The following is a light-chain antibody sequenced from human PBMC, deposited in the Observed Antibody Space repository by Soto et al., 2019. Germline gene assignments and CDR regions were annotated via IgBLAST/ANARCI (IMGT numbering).Light chain of an antibody. J-gene: IGKJ4*01. CDR2: DAS. V-gene: IGKV3-20*01. CDR1: QSVSSSY. CDR3: QQYYNWPPLT. Sequence: EIVLTQSPGTLSLSPGDRATLSCRAIQSVSSSYLGWYQQKPGQAPRLLIYDASNRATGIPDRFSGSGSGTEFTLTISSLQSEDSAVYYCQQYYNWPPLTFGGGTKVDI.